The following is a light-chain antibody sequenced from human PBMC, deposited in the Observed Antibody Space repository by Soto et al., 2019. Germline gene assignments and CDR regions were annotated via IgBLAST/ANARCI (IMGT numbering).Light chain of an antibody. CDR1: QSVNSNY. J-gene: IGKJ3*01. Sequence: EIGLTQSPDTLSLSPVEIATLSFMASQSVNSNYLAWYQQKPGQAPRLLIYGISIRATGIPDRLSGSGSGTDFTLTIGRLEPEDFAVYYCQQYGNSPITFGPGTKVEIK. CDR2: GIS. V-gene: IGKV3-20*01. CDR3: QQYGNSPIT.